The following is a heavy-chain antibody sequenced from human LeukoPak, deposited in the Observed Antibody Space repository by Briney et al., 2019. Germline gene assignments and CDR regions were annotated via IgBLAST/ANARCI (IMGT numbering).Heavy chain of an antibody. V-gene: IGHV4-39*01. CDR2: IYYSRST. CDR3: ARVPTVTFFDY. Sequence: PSETLSLTCTVSGGSTSSSSYYWGWIRQPPGKGLEWIGSIYYSRSTYYNPSLKSRVTISVDTSKHQFSLKLSSVTAADTAAYYCARVPTVTFFDYWGQGTLVTVSS. CDR1: GGSTSSSSYY. J-gene: IGHJ4*02. D-gene: IGHD4-17*01.